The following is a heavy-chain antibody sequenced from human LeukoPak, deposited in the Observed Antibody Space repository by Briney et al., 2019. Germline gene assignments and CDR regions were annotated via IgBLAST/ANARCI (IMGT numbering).Heavy chain of an antibody. J-gene: IGHJ3*02. CDR2: INHSGST. D-gene: IGHD1-20*01. CDR3: ARLNWSDAFDI. CDR1: GGSFSGYY. Sequence: SETLSLTRAVYGGSFSGYYWSWIRQPPGKGLEWIGEINHSGSTNYNPSLKSRVTISVDTSKNQFSLKLSSVTAADTAVYYCARLNWSDAFDIWGQGTMVTVSS. V-gene: IGHV4-34*01.